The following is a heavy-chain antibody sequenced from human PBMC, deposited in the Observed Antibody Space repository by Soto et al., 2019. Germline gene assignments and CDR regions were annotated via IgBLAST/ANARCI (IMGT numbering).Heavy chain of an antibody. V-gene: IGHV3-15*01. D-gene: IGHD3-16*02. CDR1: GFTFSNAW. CDR2: IKSKIDGGTT. CDR3: TTYDYILGSDRYRWAY. J-gene: IGHJ4*02. Sequence: GGSLRLSCAASGFTFSNAWMSWVRQAPGKGLEWVARIKSKIDGGTTDRAAPVKGRFTISRDDSKNTLYLQMNSLETEDTAVYFCTTYDYILGSDRYRWAYWGKGALVTVSS.